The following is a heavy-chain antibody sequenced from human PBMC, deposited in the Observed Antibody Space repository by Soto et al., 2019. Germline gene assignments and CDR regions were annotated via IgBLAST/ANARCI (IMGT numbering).Heavy chain of an antibody. Sequence: SETLSLTCTVSGGSISSYYLSWIRQPPGKGLEWIGYIYYSGSTNYNPSLKSRLTISVDTSKNQFSLKLSSVTAADTAVYYCARGYSSIWDWFDPWGQGTLVTVSS. J-gene: IGHJ5*02. CDR1: GGSISSYY. CDR2: IYYSGST. V-gene: IGHV4-59*01. D-gene: IGHD6-13*01. CDR3: ARGYSSIWDWFDP.